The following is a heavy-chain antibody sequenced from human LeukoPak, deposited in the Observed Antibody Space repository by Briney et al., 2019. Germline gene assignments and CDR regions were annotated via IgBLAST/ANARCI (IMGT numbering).Heavy chain of an antibody. Sequence: PGGSLRLSCAASGFTFRSYAMHWVRQAPGKGLEWVAVISYDGSDKYYADSVKGRFTISRDNAKNSLYLQMNSLRAEDTAVYYCARDGLAEAAAGEYYYYYYYMDVWGKGTTVTVSS. CDR1: GFTFRSYA. J-gene: IGHJ6*03. CDR2: ISYDGSDK. D-gene: IGHD6-13*01. V-gene: IGHV3-30*07. CDR3: ARDGLAEAAAGEYYYYYYYMDV.